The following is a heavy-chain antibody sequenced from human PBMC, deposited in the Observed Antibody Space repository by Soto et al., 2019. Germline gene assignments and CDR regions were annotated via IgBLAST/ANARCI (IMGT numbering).Heavy chain of an antibody. CDR1: GYSFTSYW. J-gene: IGHJ6*02. D-gene: IGHD3-3*01. CDR3: AVSPGVAEIAYYCYCFMYV. V-gene: IGHV5-51*01. CDR2: IYPGDSDT. Sequence: GESLKISCKGSGYSFTSYWIGWVRQMPGKGLEWMGIIYPGDSDTRYSPSFQGQVTISADKSISTAYLQWSSLKASDTAMYYFAVSPGVAEIAYYCYCFMYVWGQGTTVTVSS.